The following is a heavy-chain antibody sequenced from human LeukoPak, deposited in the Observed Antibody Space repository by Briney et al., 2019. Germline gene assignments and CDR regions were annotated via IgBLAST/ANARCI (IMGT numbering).Heavy chain of an antibody. CDR1: GFTFSSYA. CDR2: ISGSGGST. D-gene: IGHD5-18*01. CDR3: AKPKMVTDYYYYMDV. Sequence: GGSLRLSCAASGFTFSSYAMSWVSQAPGKGMEWVSVISGSGGSTYYPASVKGRFTISRDNSKNTLYLQMNSLRAEDTAVYYCAKPKMVTDYYYYMDVWGKGTTVTVSS. J-gene: IGHJ6*03. V-gene: IGHV3-23*01.